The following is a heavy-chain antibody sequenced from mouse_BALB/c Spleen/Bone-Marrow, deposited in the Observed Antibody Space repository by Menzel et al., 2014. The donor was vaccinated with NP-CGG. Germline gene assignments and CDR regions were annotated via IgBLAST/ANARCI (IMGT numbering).Heavy chain of an antibody. Sequence: VQLVESGAELVKPGASVKLSCKASGYTFTSFWMQWVKLRPGQGFEWIGEINPSNGRTNYNGKFKRKATLTVDKSSSTAYMQLSSLTSEDSAVYYCTNYGYDWGRGTTLTVSS. V-gene: IGHV1S81*02. CDR1: GYTFTSFW. CDR2: INPSNGRT. J-gene: IGHJ2*01. CDR3: TNYGYD. D-gene: IGHD1-2*01.